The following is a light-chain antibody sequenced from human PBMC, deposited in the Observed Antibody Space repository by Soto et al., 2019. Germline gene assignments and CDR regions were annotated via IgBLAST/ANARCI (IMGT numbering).Light chain of an antibody. CDR3: QSYDSSLSGVV. CDR2: GNS. CDR1: SSNIGAGYD. Sequence: QSVLTQPPSVSGAPGQRVTISCTGSSSNIGAGYDVHWYQQLPGTAPKLLIYGNSNRPSVVPDRFSGSKSGTSASLAITGRQAEDEADYYCQSYDSSLSGVVFGGGTKVTVL. J-gene: IGLJ2*01. V-gene: IGLV1-40*01.